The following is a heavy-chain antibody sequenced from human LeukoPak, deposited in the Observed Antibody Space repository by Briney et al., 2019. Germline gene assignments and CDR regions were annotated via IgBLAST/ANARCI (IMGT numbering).Heavy chain of an antibody. Sequence: NPGGSLRLSCAASGFTFSSYSMNWVRQAPGKGLEWVSSISSSSSYIYYADSVKGRFTISRDNAKNSLYLQMNSLRAEDTAVYYCARDATVVPSYYYMDVWGKGTTVTISS. J-gene: IGHJ6*03. CDR3: ARDATVVPSYYYMDV. CDR2: ISSSSSYI. CDR1: GFTFSSYS. D-gene: IGHD2-2*01. V-gene: IGHV3-21*01.